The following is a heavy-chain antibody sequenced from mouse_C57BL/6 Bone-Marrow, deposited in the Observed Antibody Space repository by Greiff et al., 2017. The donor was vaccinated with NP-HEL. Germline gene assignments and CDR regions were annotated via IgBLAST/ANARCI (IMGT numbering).Heavy chain of an antibody. CDR3: ARRDYGNYFAY. J-gene: IGHJ3*01. CDR2: IRNKANGYTT. V-gene: IGHV7-3*01. CDR1: GFTFTDYY. D-gene: IGHD2-1*01. Sequence: EVQGVESGGGLVQPGGSLSLSCAASGFTFTDYYMSWVRQPPGKALEWLGFIRNKANGYTTEYSASLKGRFTFSRDNSQSILYLQMNALRADDSATYYCARRDYGNYFAYWGQGTLVTVSA.